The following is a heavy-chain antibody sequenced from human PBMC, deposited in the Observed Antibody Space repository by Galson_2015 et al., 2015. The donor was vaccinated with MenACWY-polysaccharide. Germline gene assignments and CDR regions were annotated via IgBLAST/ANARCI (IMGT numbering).Heavy chain of an antibody. J-gene: IGHJ4*02. D-gene: IGHD1-1*01. CDR3: VREQQMTDDFDS. Sequence: TLSLTCTVSGGSIRSGDYYWSWLRQPPGKGLEWIANIYYSGRTYSNPSLKSRVTISIDASKNQFSLRLSSVTAADTAVYYCVREQQMTDDFDSWGQGTLVTVSS. CDR2: IYYSGRT. V-gene: IGHV4-30-4*01. CDR1: GGSIRSGDYY.